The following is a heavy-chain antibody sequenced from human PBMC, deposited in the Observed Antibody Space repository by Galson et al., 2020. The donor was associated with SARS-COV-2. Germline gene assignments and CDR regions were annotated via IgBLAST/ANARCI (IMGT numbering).Heavy chain of an antibody. CDR3: ARGVPGY. CDR2: IRLSGST. CDR1: GGSFGDYP. V-gene: IGHV4-34*01. Sequence: SETLSLTCAVYGGSFGDYPWSWVRQPPGKGLEWIGNIRLSGSTNYNPSLKSRLSMSLDTSKNQFSLQLDDVTAADTAVYYCARGVPGYWGQGTLVTVSS. J-gene: IGHJ4*02.